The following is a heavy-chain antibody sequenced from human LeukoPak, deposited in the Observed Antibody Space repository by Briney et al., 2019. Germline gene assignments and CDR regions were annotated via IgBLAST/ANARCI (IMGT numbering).Heavy chain of an antibody. Sequence: GGSLRLSCAASGFNFINTWMHWVRQAPGKGLVWVARIRNDGSGIIYADSVKGRFTISRDNARNTLYLQMNSLRAEDTAVYYCASQGSSGWSPSYFDYWGQGTLVTVSS. V-gene: IGHV3-74*01. J-gene: IGHJ4*02. CDR1: GFNFINTW. D-gene: IGHD6-19*01. CDR3: ASQGSSGWSPSYFDY. CDR2: IRNDGSGI.